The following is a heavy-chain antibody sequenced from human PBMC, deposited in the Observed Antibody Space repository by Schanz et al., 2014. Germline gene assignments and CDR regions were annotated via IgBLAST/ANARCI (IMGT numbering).Heavy chain of an antibody. Sequence: EVQLLESGGGLVQPGESLRLSCSASGFSFSSYAMSWVRQAPGKGLEWVSALSGSGGSTYYADSVKGRFTISRDNAKNSLYLQMNSLRAEDTAVYYCAKDSTHIDIVLVPTAIDYWGQGTLVTVSS. D-gene: IGHD2-2*01. CDR3: AKDSTHIDIVLVPTAIDY. J-gene: IGHJ4*02. V-gene: IGHV3-23*01. CDR1: GFSFSSYA. CDR2: LSGSGGST.